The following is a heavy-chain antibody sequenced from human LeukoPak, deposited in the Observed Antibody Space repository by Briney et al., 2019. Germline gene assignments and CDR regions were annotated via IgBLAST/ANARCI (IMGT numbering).Heavy chain of an antibody. Sequence: SVKVSCKASGGTFSSYAISWVRQAPGQGLEWMGGIIPIFGTANYAQKFQGRVTITTDESTNTAYMELSSLRSEDTAVYYCARGYYDSSGYYWFDPWGQGTLVTVSS. V-gene: IGHV1-69*05. D-gene: IGHD3-22*01. J-gene: IGHJ5*02. CDR1: GGTFSSYA. CDR2: IIPIFGTA. CDR3: ARGYYDSSGYYWFDP.